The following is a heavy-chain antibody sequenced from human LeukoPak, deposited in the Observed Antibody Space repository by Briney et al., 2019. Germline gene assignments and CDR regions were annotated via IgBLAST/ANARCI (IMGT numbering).Heavy chain of an antibody. CDR2: ISGSGVTT. CDR3: AKDLSSPNYYYGMDV. Sequence: GGSLRLSCAASGITFSNYAMHWVRQAPGKGLAWVSSISGSGVTTYYADSVKGRFTISRDNYKNTLYLQINSLRAEDTAVYYCAKDLSSPNYYYGMDVCGQRTTVTVSS. V-gene: IGHV3-23*01. CDR1: GITFSNYA. J-gene: IGHJ6*01. D-gene: IGHD6-6*01.